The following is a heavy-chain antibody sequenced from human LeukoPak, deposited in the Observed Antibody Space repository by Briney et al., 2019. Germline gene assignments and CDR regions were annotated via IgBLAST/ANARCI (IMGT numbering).Heavy chain of an antibody. J-gene: IGHJ4*02. Sequence: GGSLRLSFAASGFTFSSYAMSWVRQAPGKGLEWVSAFSGSGGSTYYAGSVKGRFTISRDNSKSTLYLQMNSLRAEDTAVYYCANCPGPSGVVITCFDYWGQGTLVTVSS. CDR3: ANCPGPSGVVITCFDY. D-gene: IGHD3-3*01. CDR1: GFTFSSYA. CDR2: FSGSGGST. V-gene: IGHV3-23*01.